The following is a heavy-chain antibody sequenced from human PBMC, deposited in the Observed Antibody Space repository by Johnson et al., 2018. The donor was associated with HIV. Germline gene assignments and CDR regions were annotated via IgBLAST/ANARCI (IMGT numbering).Heavy chain of an antibody. CDR1: GFTVSSSY. D-gene: IGHD6-13*01. V-gene: IGHV3-15*01. CDR2: IKSKTDGGTT. Sequence: VQLVESGGGLVQPGGSLRLSCAASGFTVSSSYMSWVRQAPGKGLEWVGHIKSKTDGGTTDYAAPVTGRFTISRDDSKNTLYLQMNSLRAEDTAVYYCALKQLVTMDDAFDIWGQGTMVTVSS. J-gene: IGHJ3*02. CDR3: ALKQLVTMDDAFDI.